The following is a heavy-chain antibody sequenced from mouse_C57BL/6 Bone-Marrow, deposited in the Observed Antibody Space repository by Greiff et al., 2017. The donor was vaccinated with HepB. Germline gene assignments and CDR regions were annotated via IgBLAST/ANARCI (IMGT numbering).Heavy chain of an antibody. V-gene: IGHV1-26*01. CDR1: GYTFTDYY. Sequence: EVQLQQSGPELVKPGASVKISCKASGYTFTDYYMNWGKQSHGKSLEWIGDINPNNGGTSYNQKFKGKATLTVDKSSSTAYMELRSLTSEDSAVYYCARRGGYYYGFDYWGQGTTLTVSS. J-gene: IGHJ2*01. CDR3: ARRGGYYYGFDY. D-gene: IGHD1-1*01. CDR2: INPNNGGT.